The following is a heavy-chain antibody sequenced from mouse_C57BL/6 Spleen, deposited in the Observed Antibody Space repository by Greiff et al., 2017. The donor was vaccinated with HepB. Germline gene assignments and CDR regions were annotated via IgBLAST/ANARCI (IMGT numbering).Heavy chain of an antibody. Sequence: EVQVVESGGGLVKPGGSLKLSCAASGFTFSDYGMHWVRQAPEKGLEWVAYISSGSSTIYYADTVKGRFTISRDNAKNTLFLQMTSLRSEDTAMYDCASAYGSSPYYAMDYWGQGTSVTVSS. J-gene: IGHJ4*01. CDR2: ISSGSSTI. V-gene: IGHV5-17*01. D-gene: IGHD1-1*01. CDR3: ASAYGSSPYYAMDY. CDR1: GFTFSDYG.